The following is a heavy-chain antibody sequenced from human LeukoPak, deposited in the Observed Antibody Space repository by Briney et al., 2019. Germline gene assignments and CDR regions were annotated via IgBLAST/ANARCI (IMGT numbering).Heavy chain of an antibody. CDR3: AKTYYYDSSGYYSGYYFDY. V-gene: IGHV3-30*18. J-gene: IGHJ4*02. CDR2: ISYDGSNK. D-gene: IGHD3-22*01. CDR1: GFTFSSYG. Sequence: GGSLRLSCAASGFTFSSYGMHWVRQAPGKGLEWVAVISYDGSNKYYADSVKGRFTISRDNSKNTLYLQMNSLRAEDTAVYYCAKTYYYDSSGYYSGYYFDYWGQGTLVTVSS.